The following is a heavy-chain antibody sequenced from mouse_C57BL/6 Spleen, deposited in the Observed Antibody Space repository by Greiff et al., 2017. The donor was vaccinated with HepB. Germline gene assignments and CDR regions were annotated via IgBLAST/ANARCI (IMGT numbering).Heavy chain of an antibody. CDR1: GYTFTSYW. Sequence: QVQLQQPEAELVKPGASVKLSCKASGYTFTSYWMHWVKQRPGQGLEWIGMIHPNSGSTNYNEKFKSKATLTVDKSSSTAYMQLSSLTSEDSAVYYCANYYGSSSYYYAMDYWGQGTSVTVSS. V-gene: IGHV1-64*01. CDR2: IHPNSGST. D-gene: IGHD1-1*01. CDR3: ANYYGSSSYYYAMDY. J-gene: IGHJ4*01.